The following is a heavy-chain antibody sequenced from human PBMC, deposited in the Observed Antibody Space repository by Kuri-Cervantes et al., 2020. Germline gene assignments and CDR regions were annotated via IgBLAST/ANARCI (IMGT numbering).Heavy chain of an antibody. Sequence: GESLKISCAASGFTVSSNYMSWVRQAPGKGLEWVSAISGSGGSTYYADSVKGRFTISRDNSKNTLYLQMNSLRAEDTAVYYCAKYGRAVAPTGSYYFDYWGQGTLVTVSS. CDR1: GFTVSSNY. CDR2: ISGSGGST. V-gene: IGHV3-23*01. CDR3: AKYGRAVAPTGSYYFDY. D-gene: IGHD6-19*01. J-gene: IGHJ4*02.